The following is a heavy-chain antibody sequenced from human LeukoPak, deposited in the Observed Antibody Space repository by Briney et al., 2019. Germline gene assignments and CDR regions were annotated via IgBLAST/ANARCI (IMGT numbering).Heavy chain of an antibody. V-gene: IGHV4-31*03. CDR3: ARDRLANDFWSGYSD. CDR2: IYYSGST. J-gene: IGHJ4*02. D-gene: IGHD3-3*01. CDR1: GGSISSGGYY. Sequence: SQTLSLTCTVSGGSISSGGYYWSWIRQHPGKGLEWIGYIYYSGSTYYNPSLKSRVTISVDTSKNQFSLKLSPVTAADTAVYYCARDRLANDFWSGYSDWGQGTLVTVSS.